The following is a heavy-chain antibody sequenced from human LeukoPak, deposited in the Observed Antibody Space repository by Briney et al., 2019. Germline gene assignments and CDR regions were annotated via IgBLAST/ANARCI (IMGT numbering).Heavy chain of an antibody. CDR1: GYTLTELS. Sequence: GASVKVSCKVSGYTLTELSMHWVRQAPGKGLEWMGGFDPEDGETIYAQKFQGRVTMTRNTSISTAYMELSSLRSEDTAVYYCARGVYYYDSSGYSSDFDYWGQGTLVTVSS. CDR2: FDPEDGET. CDR3: ARGVYYYDSSGYSSDFDY. V-gene: IGHV1-24*01. D-gene: IGHD3-22*01. J-gene: IGHJ4*02.